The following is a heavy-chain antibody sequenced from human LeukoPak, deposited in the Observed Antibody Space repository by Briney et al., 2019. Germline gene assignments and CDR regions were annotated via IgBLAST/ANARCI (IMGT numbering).Heavy chain of an antibody. CDR1: GFTFSSHG. CDR3: ARDGSREDYGDY. V-gene: IGHV3-33*01. Sequence: GGSLRLSCAASGFTFSSHGMHWVRQAPGKGLEWVAVIWYDGSNKYYADSVKGRFTISRDNSKNTLYLQMNSLRAEDTAVYYCARDGSREDYGDYWGQGTLVTVSS. D-gene: IGHD4-17*01. J-gene: IGHJ4*02. CDR2: IWYDGSNK.